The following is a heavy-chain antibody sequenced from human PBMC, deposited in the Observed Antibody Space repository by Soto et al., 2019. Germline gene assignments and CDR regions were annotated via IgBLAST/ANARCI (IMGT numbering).Heavy chain of an antibody. V-gene: IGHV3-7*04. CDR3: ARVAYGNGWIFDY. Sequence: GGSLRLSCAASGFTFSSYLMSWVRQAPGKGLEWVANIKQDGSDKYYVDSVKGRFTLSRDNAKNSLQLQMNSLRAEDTAIYFCARVAYGNGWIFDYWGRGTLVTVSS. CDR2: IKQDGSDK. CDR1: GFTFSSYL. D-gene: IGHD6-19*01. J-gene: IGHJ4*01.